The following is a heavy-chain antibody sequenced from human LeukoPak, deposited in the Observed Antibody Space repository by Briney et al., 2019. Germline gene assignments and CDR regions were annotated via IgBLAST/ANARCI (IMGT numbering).Heavy chain of an antibody. CDR3: ARRDAGLAFDY. CDR1: GYTFTTYW. CDR2: IYPGDSDT. V-gene: IGHV5-51*01. D-gene: IGHD6-13*01. J-gene: IGHJ4*02. Sequence: GESLKISCKGSGYTFTTYWIAWVRQMPGKDLEWMGIIYPGDSDTRYRPSFQGQVTISADKSITTAYLQWSSLKASDTAMYYCARRDAGLAFDYWGQGTLVTVSS.